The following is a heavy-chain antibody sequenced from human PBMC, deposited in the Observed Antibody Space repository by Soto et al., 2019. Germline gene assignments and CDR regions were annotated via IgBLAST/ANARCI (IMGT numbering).Heavy chain of an antibody. CDR3: ASGYCSSTSCYRYYGMDV. CDR2: IIPILGIA. CDR1: GGTFSSYT. J-gene: IGHJ6*02. D-gene: IGHD2-2*03. V-gene: IGHV1-69*02. Sequence: QVQLVQSGAEVKKPGSSVKVSCKASGGTFSSYTISWVRQAPGQGLEWMGRIIPILGIANYAQKFQGRVTITADKSTSTAYMELSSLRSEDTAVYYCASGYCSSTSCYRYYGMDVWGQGTTVTVSS.